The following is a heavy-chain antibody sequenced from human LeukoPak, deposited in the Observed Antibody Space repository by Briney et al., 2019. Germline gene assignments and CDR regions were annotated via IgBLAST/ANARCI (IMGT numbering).Heavy chain of an antibody. CDR3: AKGLLGNRGESINYFDY. Sequence: GRSLRLSCAASGFTFDDYAMHWVRQVPGKGLEWVSGISWNSGSIGYADSVKGRFTISRDNAKNSLYLQMNSLRAEDTALYYCAKGLLGNRGESINYFDYWGQGTLVTVSS. CDR2: ISWNSGSI. V-gene: IGHV3-9*01. D-gene: IGHD7-27*01. CDR1: GFTFDDYA. J-gene: IGHJ4*02.